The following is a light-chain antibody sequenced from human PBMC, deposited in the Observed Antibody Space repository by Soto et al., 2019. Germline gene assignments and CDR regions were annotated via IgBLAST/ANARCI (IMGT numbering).Light chain of an antibody. CDR1: RSDVGGYNY. Sequence: QSALTQPASVSGSPGQSITISCTGTRSDVGGYNYVYWYEQHPGRARKLMIYHGTNRPSGVSNRFSGSKSGNTASLTISGLQAEEEADYYGRSYASSSTPVVFGVRTKLTVL. CDR3: RSYASSSTPVV. CDR2: HGT. J-gene: IGLJ2*01. V-gene: IGLV2-14*01.